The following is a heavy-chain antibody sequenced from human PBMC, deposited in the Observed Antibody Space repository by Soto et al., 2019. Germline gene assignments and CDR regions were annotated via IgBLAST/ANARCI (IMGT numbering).Heavy chain of an antibody. Sequence: LRHSCSAAGVTRGDYPMSWFRQSPGKGLEWIAYIRTAAYGGTTEYAASVRDRFTISRDDSESIASLQVNSLKTEDTAVYFCTRAIRLSGDAFDIWGQGTMVTVSS. CDR1: GVTRGDYP. CDR2: IRTAAYGGTT. D-gene: IGHD3-3*01. CDR3: TRAIRLSGDAFDI. V-gene: IGHV3-49*03. J-gene: IGHJ3*02.